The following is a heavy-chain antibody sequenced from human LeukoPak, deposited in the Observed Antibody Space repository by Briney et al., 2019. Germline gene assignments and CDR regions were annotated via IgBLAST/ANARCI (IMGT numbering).Heavy chain of an antibody. D-gene: IGHD4-17*01. CDR1: GGTFSSYA. Sequence: EASVKVSCKASGGTFSSYAISWVRQAPGQGLEWMGGIIPIFGTANYAQKFQGRVTITADESTSTAYMELSSLRSEDTAVYYCARGNYGGAFDIWGQGTMVTVSS. J-gene: IGHJ3*02. CDR2: IIPIFGTA. V-gene: IGHV1-69*13. CDR3: ARGNYGGAFDI.